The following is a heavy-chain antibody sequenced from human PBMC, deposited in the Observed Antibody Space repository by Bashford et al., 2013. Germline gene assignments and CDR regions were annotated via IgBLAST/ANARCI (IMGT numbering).Heavy chain of an antibody. CDR3: ARIVVVTAIDLYYYYYGMDV. Sequence: ETLSLTCAVYGGSVQWLLLELDPPAPTGRGLEWIGEINHSGSTNYNPSLKSRVTISVDTSKNQFSLKLSSVTAADTAVYYCARIVVVTAIDLYYYYYGMDVWGQGTTVTVSS. CDR2: INHSGST. D-gene: IGHD2-21*02. CDR1: GGSVQWLL. V-gene: IGHV4-34*01. J-gene: IGHJ6*02.